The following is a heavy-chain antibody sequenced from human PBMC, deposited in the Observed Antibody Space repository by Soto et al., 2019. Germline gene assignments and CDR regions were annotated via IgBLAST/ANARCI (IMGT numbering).Heavy chain of an antibody. V-gene: IGHV1-8*01. CDR3: ACCVKYGDDSRWLDY. J-gene: IGHJ4*02. CDR1: GYTFTSYD. CDR2: MNPNSGNT. Sequence: QVQLVQSGAEVKKPGASVKVSCKASGYTFTSYDIHWVRQAPGQGLECLGWMNPNSGNTGYVQKFQGRVTMTRNTSISTAYMELSSLRCEETDVSYCACCVKYGDDSRWLDYWGQGTLVTVSS. D-gene: IGHD4-17*01.